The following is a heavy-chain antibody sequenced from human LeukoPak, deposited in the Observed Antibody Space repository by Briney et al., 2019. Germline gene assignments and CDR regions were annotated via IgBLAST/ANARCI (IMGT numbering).Heavy chain of an antibody. D-gene: IGHD3-16*01. CDR2: IYSGGST. CDR3: ARDAESSSAYSFDY. J-gene: IGHJ4*02. Sequence: GGSLRLSCAASGFTVSSNYMSWVRQAPGKGLEWVSVIYSGGSTYYADSVKGRFTISRDNSKNTLYLQMNSLRAEDTAVYYCARDAESSSAYSFDYWGQGTLVTVSS. CDR1: GFTVSSNY. V-gene: IGHV3-53*01.